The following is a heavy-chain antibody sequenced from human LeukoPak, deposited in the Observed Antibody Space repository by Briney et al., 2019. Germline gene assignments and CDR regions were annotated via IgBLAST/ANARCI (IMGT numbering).Heavy chain of an antibody. D-gene: IGHD3-9*01. Sequence: ASVKVSCKASGYTFTSYGLHWVRQAPGQRLEWMGWINAGNGDTKYSQKFQGRVSITRDTSPSTAYMDLSSLKSEDTAVYYCARDPYDILTGYPLFDYWGQGTLVIVSS. J-gene: IGHJ4*02. CDR1: GYTFTSYG. V-gene: IGHV1-3*01. CDR2: INAGNGDT. CDR3: ARDPYDILTGYPLFDY.